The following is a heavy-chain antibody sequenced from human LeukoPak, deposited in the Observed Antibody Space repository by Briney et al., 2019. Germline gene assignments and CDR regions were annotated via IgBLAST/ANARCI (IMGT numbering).Heavy chain of an antibody. CDR1: GFTFSTYN. CDR3: VRETGWLFDF. J-gene: IGHJ4*02. D-gene: IGHD5-12*01. V-gene: IGHV3-21*01. CDR2: ITSSSSYI. Sequence: GGSLRLSCAASGFTFSTYNMNWVRQAPGKGLEWVSSITSSSSYIYYADSVKGRFTISRDNAKNSLFLQVNSLRAEDTAVYYCVRETGWLFDFWGQGTLVIVSS.